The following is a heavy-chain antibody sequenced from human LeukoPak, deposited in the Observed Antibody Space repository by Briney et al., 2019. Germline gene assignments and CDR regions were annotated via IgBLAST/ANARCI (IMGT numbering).Heavy chain of an antibody. J-gene: IGHJ4*02. CDR2: IGSISSAI. Sequence: GGSLRLSCAASGFTFSSYSMNWVRQAPGKGLEWVSYIGSISSAIYYADSVKGRFTISRDNAKNPLYLQMNSLRAEDTAVYYCARHAPTSSAFDYWGQGTLVTVSS. V-gene: IGHV3-48*04. D-gene: IGHD6-19*01. CDR1: GFTFSSYS. CDR3: ARHAPTSSAFDY.